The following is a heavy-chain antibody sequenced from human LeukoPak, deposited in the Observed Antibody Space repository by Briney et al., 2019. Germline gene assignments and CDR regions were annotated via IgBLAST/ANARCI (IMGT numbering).Heavy chain of an antibody. CDR1: GFTFSSYA. D-gene: IGHD2-15*01. V-gene: IGHV3-23*01. Sequence: GGSLRLSCAASGFTFSSYAMSWVRQAPGKGLEWVSAISGSGGTTYYADSVKGRFTISRDNSKNTLYLQMNSLRAEDTAIYYCAKDLTQYGCSTDYWGQGTLVTVSS. CDR3: AKDLTQYGCSTDY. J-gene: IGHJ4*02. CDR2: ISGSGGTT.